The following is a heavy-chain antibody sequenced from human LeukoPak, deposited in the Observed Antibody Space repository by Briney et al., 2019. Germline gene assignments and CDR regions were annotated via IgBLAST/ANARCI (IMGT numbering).Heavy chain of an antibody. J-gene: IGHJ6*02. CDR3: ATAGGFPYYYGMDV. V-gene: IGHV1-24*01. CDR1: GYTLTELS. Sequence: ASVKVSCKVSGYTLTELSMHWVRQAPGKGLEWMGGFDPEDGETIYAQKFQGRVTMTEDTSTDTAYMQLRSLRSEDTAVYYCATAGGFPYYYGMDVWGQGTPVTVSS. D-gene: IGHD3-16*01. CDR2: FDPEDGET.